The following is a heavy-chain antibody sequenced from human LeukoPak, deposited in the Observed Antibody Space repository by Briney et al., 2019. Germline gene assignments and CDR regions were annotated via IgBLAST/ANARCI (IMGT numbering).Heavy chain of an antibody. Sequence: GGSLRLSCADSGFTSSTYFMSWVRQAPGKGLEWVSVISGSGGTTYYADSVKGRFTISRDNSKNTVYLQMSSLRAEDTAIYYCAKLTFDIWGQGTMVTVSS. CDR2: ISGSGGTT. J-gene: IGHJ3*02. CDR3: AKLTFDI. CDR1: GFTSSTYF. V-gene: IGHV3-23*01.